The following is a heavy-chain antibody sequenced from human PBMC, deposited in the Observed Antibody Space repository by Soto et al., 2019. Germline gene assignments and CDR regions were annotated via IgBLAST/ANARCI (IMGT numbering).Heavy chain of an antibody. CDR3: ASDISGRGDV. Sequence: EVQLVESGGGLGRPGGSLRLSCAASGFTFSSYWMHWVRQAPGKGLVRVSRMNEDGGTTDYAASVKGRFTISRANAKNTVSMQMNSLRCEDTVVNFSASDISGRGDVSGQGTT. CDR2: MNEDGGTT. CDR1: GFTFSSYW. V-gene: IGHV3-74*02. D-gene: IGHD3-9*01. J-gene: IGHJ6*01.